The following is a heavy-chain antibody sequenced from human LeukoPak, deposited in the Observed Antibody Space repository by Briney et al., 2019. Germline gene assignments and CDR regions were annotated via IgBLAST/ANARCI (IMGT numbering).Heavy chain of an antibody. Sequence: GGSLTLSCPASGFTFSSYEMNWVRQAPGKGLEGVSYISSSGSTIYYADSVKGRFTISRDNAKNSLFLQMNSLRAEDTAVYYCARVLRYCSGGNCYSGGLGYMDVWGKGTTVTISS. CDR1: GFTFSSYE. V-gene: IGHV3-48*03. CDR2: ISSSGSTI. J-gene: IGHJ6*03. CDR3: ARVLRYCSGGNCYSGGLGYMDV. D-gene: IGHD2-15*01.